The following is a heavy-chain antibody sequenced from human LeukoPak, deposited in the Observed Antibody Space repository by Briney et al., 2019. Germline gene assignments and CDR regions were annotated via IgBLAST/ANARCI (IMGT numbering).Heavy chain of an antibody. CDR1: GYTFTNYG. V-gene: IGHV1-18*01. D-gene: IGHD4-17*01. CDR3: ARDSDHGDGWGFRTIDY. J-gene: IGHJ4*02. CDR2: ISIYNGNT. Sequence: ASVKVSCKASGYTFTNYGINWVRQAPGQGLVWMGWISIYNGNTYYTQNLQGRVTMTTDASTSTSYMELRSLRSDDTAVYYCARDSDHGDGWGFRTIDYWGQGTLVTVSS.